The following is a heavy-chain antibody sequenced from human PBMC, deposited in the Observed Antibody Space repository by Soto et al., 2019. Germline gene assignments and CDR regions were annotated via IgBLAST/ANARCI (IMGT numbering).Heavy chain of an antibody. J-gene: IGHJ5*02. CDR3: VKRAPNGWFDH. Sequence: GGSLRLSCAASGFTFSTHGMRWARQAPGKGLEWVSGISDTGGLTYHADSVKGRFTISRDNSKNTLFLQMDSLTAGDTAVYYCVKRAPNGWFDHWGRGALVTVS. CDR1: GFTFSTHG. V-gene: IGHV3-23*01. CDR2: ISDTGGLT. D-gene: IGHD2-8*01.